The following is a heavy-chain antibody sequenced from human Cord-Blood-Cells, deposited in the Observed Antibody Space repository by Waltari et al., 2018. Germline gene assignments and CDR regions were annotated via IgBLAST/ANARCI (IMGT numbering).Heavy chain of an antibody. Sequence: QVQLQESGPGLVKPSETLSLTCTVSGGSISSYYWSWIRQPPGKGLEGIGYIYYSGSTNYNPSLKSRVTISVDTSKNQFSLKLSSVTAADTAVYYCARGGGYCSSTSCYAFDIWGQGTMVTVSS. V-gene: IGHV4-59*01. D-gene: IGHD2-2*01. CDR1: GGSISSYY. CDR2: IYYSGST. CDR3: ARGGGYCSSTSCYAFDI. J-gene: IGHJ3*02.